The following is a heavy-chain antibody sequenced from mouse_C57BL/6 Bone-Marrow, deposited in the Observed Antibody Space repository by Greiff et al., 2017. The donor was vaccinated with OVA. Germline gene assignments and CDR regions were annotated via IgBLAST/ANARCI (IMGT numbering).Heavy chain of an antibody. CDR1: GYTFTSYW. Sequence: VQLQQPGAELVKPGASVKLSCKASGYTFTSYWMHWVKQRPGQGLEWIGMIHPNSGSTNYNEKFKSKATLTVDKSSSTAYMQLSSLTSEDSAVYYCARARITTAPWFAYWGQGTLVTVSA. V-gene: IGHV1-64*01. J-gene: IGHJ3*01. CDR3: ARARITTAPWFAY. CDR2: IHPNSGST. D-gene: IGHD1-2*01.